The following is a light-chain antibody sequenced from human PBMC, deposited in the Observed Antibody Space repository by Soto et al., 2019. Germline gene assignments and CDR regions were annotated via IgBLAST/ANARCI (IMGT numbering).Light chain of an antibody. CDR1: QGITNR. V-gene: IGKV1-5*01. CDR2: DAS. J-gene: IGKJ1*01. Sequence: DIQMTQSPSSVSASVGDRVTITCRASQGITNRLAWYQQKPGKAPKLLIYDASTLESGVPSRFSGSGSGTEFTLTISSLQPDDFATYDCQQYASYSPTFGQVTKVEIK. CDR3: QQYASYSPT.